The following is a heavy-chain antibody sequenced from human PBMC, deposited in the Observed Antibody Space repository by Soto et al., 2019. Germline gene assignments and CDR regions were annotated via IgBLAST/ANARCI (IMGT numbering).Heavy chain of an antibody. CDR3: ARAPYYDFWSGYTLPPGALDI. CDR2: TYYRSKWYN. J-gene: IGHJ3*02. CDR1: GDSVSSNSAA. Sequence: SQTLSLTCAISGDSVSSNSAAWNWIRQSPSRGLEWLGRTYYRSKWYNDYAVSVKSRITINPDTSKNQFSLQLNSVTPEDTAVYYCARAPYYDFWSGYTLPPGALDIWGQGTMVTVSS. D-gene: IGHD3-3*01. V-gene: IGHV6-1*01.